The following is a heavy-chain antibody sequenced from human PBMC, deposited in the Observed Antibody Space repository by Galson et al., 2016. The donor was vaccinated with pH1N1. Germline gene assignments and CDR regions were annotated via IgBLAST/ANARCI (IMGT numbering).Heavy chain of an antibody. V-gene: IGHV3-23*01. J-gene: IGHJ3*01. CDR1: GFTFKNYV. CDR3: TRDRSQEFLHLPMGGCDV. Sequence: SLRLSCAASGFTFKNYVMSWVRQGPGKGLEWVSGISGRGGNIYYVDSVKGRFTISRDNFKNTLYLEMKNLRADDTAIYYCTRDRSQEFLHLPMGGCDVWGQGIMVTVSA. CDR2: ISGRGGNI. D-gene: IGHD3-10*01.